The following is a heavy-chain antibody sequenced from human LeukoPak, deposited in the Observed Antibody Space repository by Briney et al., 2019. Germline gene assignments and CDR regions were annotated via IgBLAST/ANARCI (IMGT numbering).Heavy chain of an antibody. CDR2: ISSSSSYI. D-gene: IGHD6-19*01. V-gene: IGHV3-21*01. CDR1: GFTFSSYG. Sequence: GGSLRLSCAASGFTFSSYGMNWVRQAPGKGLEWVSSISSSSSYIYYADSVKGRFTISRDNAKNSLYLQMNSLRAEDTAVYYCARGIAVAQSSYYFDYWGQGTLVTVSS. CDR3: ARGIAVAQSSYYFDY. J-gene: IGHJ4*02.